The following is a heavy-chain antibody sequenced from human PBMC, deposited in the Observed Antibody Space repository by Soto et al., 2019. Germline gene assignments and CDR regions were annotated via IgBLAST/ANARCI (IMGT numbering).Heavy chain of an antibody. J-gene: IGHJ4*02. V-gene: IGHV4-59*02. Sequence: QVHLQESGPGLVKPSETLSLTCTVSGGSVSSYYWSWIRQPPGGGLEWLAYIYYSGSTTYNPSLKSRLTMSVDTSTNQFSLNLRSVTAAYTSVYYCARERYEGRIAYWGRGTLVTVSS. CDR3: ARERYEGRIAY. D-gene: IGHD2-2*01. CDR1: GGSVSSYY. CDR2: IYYSGST.